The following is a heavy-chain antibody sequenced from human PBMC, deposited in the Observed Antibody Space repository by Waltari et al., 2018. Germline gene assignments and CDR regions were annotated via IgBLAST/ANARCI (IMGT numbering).Heavy chain of an antibody. J-gene: IGHJ6*02. CDR3: ARVVCSGGSCQGGMDV. Sequence: EVQLVESGGGLVQPGGSLRLSCAASGFTFSSYSMNWVRQAPGKGLEWVSYISSSSSTIYYADSVKGRFTISRDNAKSSLYLQMSSLRVEDTAVYYCARVVCSGGSCQGGMDVWGQGTTVTVSS. CDR2: ISSSSSTI. CDR1: GFTFSSYS. V-gene: IGHV3-48*04. D-gene: IGHD2-15*01.